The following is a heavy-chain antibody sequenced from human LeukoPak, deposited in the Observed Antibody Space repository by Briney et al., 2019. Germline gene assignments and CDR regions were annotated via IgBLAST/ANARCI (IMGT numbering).Heavy chain of an antibody. CDR2: IYYTGNT. D-gene: IGHD2-15*01. J-gene: IGHJ4*02. CDR3: VRHSRVVAFDY. V-gene: IGHV4-59*08. CDR1: GVSISNHY. Sequence: PSQTLSLTCTVSGVSISNHYSSWIRQPQGKGLEWIGYIYYTGNTNYNPSLKSRVTISEDISKNQVSLRLSSVTAADTAVYYCVRHSRVVAFDYWGQGNLVTVSS.